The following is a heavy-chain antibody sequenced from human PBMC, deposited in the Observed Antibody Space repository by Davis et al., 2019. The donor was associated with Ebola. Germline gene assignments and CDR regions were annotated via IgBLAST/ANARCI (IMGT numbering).Heavy chain of an antibody. CDR3: AKGNCGGDCYSSDY. CDR1: GFTFSSYG. Sequence: PGGSLRLSCAASGFTFSSYGMHWVRQAPGKGLEWVAVISYDGSNKYYADSVKGRFTISRDNSKNTLYLQMNSLRAEDTAVYYCAKGNCGGDCYSSDYWGQGTLVTVSS. CDR2: ISYDGSNK. D-gene: IGHD2-21*02. J-gene: IGHJ4*02. V-gene: IGHV3-30*18.